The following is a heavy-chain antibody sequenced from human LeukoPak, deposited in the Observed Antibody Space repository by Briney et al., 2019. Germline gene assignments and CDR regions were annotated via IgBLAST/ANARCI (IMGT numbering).Heavy chain of an antibody. V-gene: IGHV4-59*01. CDR2: IYYSGST. D-gene: IGHD3-9*01. Sequence: SETLSLTCTVSGGSISSYYWSWTRQPPGKGLEWIGYIYYSGSTNYNPSLKSRVTISVNTSKNQFSLKLSSVTAADTAVYYCARDQILTGYYRYYYYYGMDVWGQGTTVTVSS. CDR1: GGSISSYY. J-gene: IGHJ6*02. CDR3: ARDQILTGYYRYYYYYGMDV.